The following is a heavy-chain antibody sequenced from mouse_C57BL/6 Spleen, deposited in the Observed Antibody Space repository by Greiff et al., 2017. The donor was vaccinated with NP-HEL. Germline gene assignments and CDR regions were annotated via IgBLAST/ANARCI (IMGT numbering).Heavy chain of an antibody. J-gene: IGHJ4*01. CDR3: GRQNHRAMDY. Sequence: EVKLVESGGGLVKPGGSLKLSCAASGFTFSDYGMHWVRQAPEKGLEWVAYISSGSSTIYYADKVKGRCTISRDTAKNTLFLQMTSLRSEDTAIYYCGRQNHRAMDYWGQRTSVTVSS. CDR2: ISSGSSTI. D-gene: IGHD2-14*01. V-gene: IGHV5-17*01. CDR1: GFTFSDYG.